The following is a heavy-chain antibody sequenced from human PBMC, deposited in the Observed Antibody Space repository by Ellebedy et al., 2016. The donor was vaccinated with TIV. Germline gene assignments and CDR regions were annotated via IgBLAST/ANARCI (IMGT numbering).Heavy chain of an antibody. CDR1: GFTFSSYA. CDR2: ISGSGGST. V-gene: IGHV3-23*01. D-gene: IGHD3-10*01. Sequence: GGSLRLXCAASGFTFSSYAMSWVRQAPGKGLEWVSAISGSGGSTYYADSVKGRFTISRDNAKNSLYLQMNSLRAEDTAVYYCARDALHYYYGSGSYRNWFDPWGQGTLVTVPS. J-gene: IGHJ5*02. CDR3: ARDALHYYYGSGSYRNWFDP.